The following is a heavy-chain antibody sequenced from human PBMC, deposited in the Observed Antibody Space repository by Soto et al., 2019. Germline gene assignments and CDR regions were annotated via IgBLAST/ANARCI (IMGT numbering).Heavy chain of an antibody. V-gene: IGHV5-51*01. J-gene: IGHJ6*02. Sequence: PGESLKISCKASGYSFSDYWIGWVRQMPGRGLEWMGIIYPGDSDTRYSASFQGQVTISADKSISTTFLQWSSLKASDTAMYYCARPYYYGSGSYPYGMDVWGQGTTVTVSS. D-gene: IGHD3-10*01. CDR2: IYPGDSDT. CDR1: GYSFSDYW. CDR3: ARPYYYGSGSYPYGMDV.